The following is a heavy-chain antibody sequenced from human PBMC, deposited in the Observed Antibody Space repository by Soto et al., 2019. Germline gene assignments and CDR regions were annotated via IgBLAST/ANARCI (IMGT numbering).Heavy chain of an antibody. J-gene: IGHJ4*02. CDR2: IIPIFGTT. CDR1: GGTFSTYA. D-gene: IGHD1-26*01. V-gene: IGHV1-69*01. Sequence: QVQLVQSGAEVKKPGSSVNVSCKASGGTFSTYAITWVRQAPGQGLEWLGGIIPIFGTTDYARKFQGRVTITAAESTSTGFIELSSLTSEDTAVYYCARGVGAYYFDYWGQGTLVTVSS. CDR3: ARGVGAYYFDY.